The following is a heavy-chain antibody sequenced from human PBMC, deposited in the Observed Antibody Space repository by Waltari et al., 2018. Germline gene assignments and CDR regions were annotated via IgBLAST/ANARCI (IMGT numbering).Heavy chain of an antibody. J-gene: IGHJ5*02. V-gene: IGHV1-69*04. CDR3: ARDLGGYCSSTSCASKRGGYSRFDP. CDR1: GGPFSSYA. Sequence: QVQRGQSGAEVKKPGSSVKVSCKASGGPFSSYAISWVLQAPGPGLGGMGGFIPILGIANYAQKFQGRVTITADESTSTAYMELSSLRSEDTAVYYCARDLGGYCSSTSCASKRGGYSRFDPWGQGTLVTVSS. CDR2: FIPILGIA. D-gene: IGHD2-2*01.